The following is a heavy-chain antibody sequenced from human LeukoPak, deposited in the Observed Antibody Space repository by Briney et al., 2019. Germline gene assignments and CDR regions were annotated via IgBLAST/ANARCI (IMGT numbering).Heavy chain of an antibody. CDR1: GFTFSSYA. D-gene: IGHD4-17*01. CDR3: ARVSTVTDYYYYYGMDV. V-gene: IGHV3-30-3*01. J-gene: IGHJ6*02. CDR2: IPSDGGNK. Sequence: GGSLRLSCAASGFTFSSYAMHWVRQAPGKGLEWVAVIPSDGGNKYYADSVKGRFTISRDNSRYTLSLQMDSLRAEDTAVYYCARVSTVTDYYYYYGMDVWGQGTTVIVSS.